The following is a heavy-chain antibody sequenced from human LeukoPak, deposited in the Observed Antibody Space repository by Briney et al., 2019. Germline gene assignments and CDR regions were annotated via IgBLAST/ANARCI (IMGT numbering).Heavy chain of an antibody. CDR3: ARDRGYSYGGDAFDI. CDR2: ISDYNGNT. D-gene: IGHD5-18*01. CDR1: GYTFTSYG. Sequence: ASVKVSCKASGYTFTSYGISWVRQAPGQGLEWMGWISDYNGNTNYAQKFQGRVTMTTDTSTSTAYMELRSLRSDDTAVYYCARDRGYSYGGDAFDIWGQGTMVTVSS. V-gene: IGHV1-18*01. J-gene: IGHJ3*02.